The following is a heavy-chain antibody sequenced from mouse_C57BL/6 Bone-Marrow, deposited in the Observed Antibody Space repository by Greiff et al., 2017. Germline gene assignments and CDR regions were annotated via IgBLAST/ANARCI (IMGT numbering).Heavy chain of an antibody. J-gene: IGHJ3*01. CDR2: IDPSDSYT. V-gene: IGHV1-69*01. D-gene: IGHD2-4*01. CDR1: GYTFTSYW. CDR3: ARMGYDYDVGAY. Sequence: VQLQQPGAELVMPGASVKLSCKASGYTFTSYWMHWVKQRPGQGLEWIGEIDPSDSYTNYNQKFKGKSTLTVDKSSSTAYMPLSSLTSEDSAVXYCARMGYDYDVGAYWGQGTLVTVSA.